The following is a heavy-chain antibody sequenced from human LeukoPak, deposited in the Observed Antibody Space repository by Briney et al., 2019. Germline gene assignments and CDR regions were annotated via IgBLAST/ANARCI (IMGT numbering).Heavy chain of an antibody. Sequence: GGSLRLSCAASGFTFSSHAMNWVRQAPGKGLEWVSTLSGGGGSTYYADSVKGRFTISRDNSKNTLYLQMNSLRAEDTAVYYCARDARAMITFGGVIVPWGYYFDYWGQGTLVTVSS. J-gene: IGHJ4*02. CDR2: LSGGGGST. V-gene: IGHV3-23*01. CDR3: ARDARAMITFGGVIVPWGYYFDY. CDR1: GFTFSSHA. D-gene: IGHD3-16*02.